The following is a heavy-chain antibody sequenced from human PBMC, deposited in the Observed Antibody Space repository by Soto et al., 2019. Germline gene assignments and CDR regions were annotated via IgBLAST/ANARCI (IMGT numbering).Heavy chain of an antibody. CDR1: GFTFSSYS. V-gene: IGHV3-48*02. CDR2: ISSSSSTI. CDR3: ARVHPRIAVAGTSVGYYYGMDV. J-gene: IGHJ6*02. D-gene: IGHD6-19*01. Sequence: GGSLRLSCAASGFTFSSYSMNWVRQAPGKGLEWVSYISSSSSTIYYADSVKGRFTISRDNAKNSLYLQMNSLRDEDTAVYYCARVHPRIAVAGTSVGYYYGMDVWGQGTTVTVSS.